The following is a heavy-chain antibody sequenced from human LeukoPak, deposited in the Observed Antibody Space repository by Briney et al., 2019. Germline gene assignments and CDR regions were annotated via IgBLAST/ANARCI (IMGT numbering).Heavy chain of an antibody. Sequence: ASVKVSCKVSGYTLTELSMHWVRQAPGKGLEWMGGFDPEDGETIYAQKFQGRVTMTTDTSTSTAYMELRSLRSDDTAVYYCARGTRELDYWGQGTLVTVSS. CDR1: GYTLTELS. D-gene: IGHD5-24*01. V-gene: IGHV1-24*01. CDR3: ARGTRELDY. J-gene: IGHJ4*02. CDR2: FDPEDGET.